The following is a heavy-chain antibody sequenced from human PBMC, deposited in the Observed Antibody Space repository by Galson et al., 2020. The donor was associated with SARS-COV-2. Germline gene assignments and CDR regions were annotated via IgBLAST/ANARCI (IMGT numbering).Heavy chain of an antibody. CDR2: IAGSGAYK. Sequence: RGSLRLSCAASGFTFREHNMIWVRQAPGKGLEWVSYIAGSGAYKYYADSMKGRFTISRDNAKNSVYLQLNSLRDEDTAVYYCARDKGSGFQMHWYVDLWGRGTLVSVSS. J-gene: IGHJ2*01. CDR3: ARDKGSGFQMHWYVDL. CDR1: GFTFREHN. V-gene: IGHV3-21*01. D-gene: IGHD3-22*01.